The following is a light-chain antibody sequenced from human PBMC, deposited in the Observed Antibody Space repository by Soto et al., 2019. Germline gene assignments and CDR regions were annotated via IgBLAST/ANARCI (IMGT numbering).Light chain of an antibody. J-gene: IGLJ3*02. CDR1: SSNIGSNT. CDR3: AAWDDSLNGWV. V-gene: IGLV1-44*01. CDR2: SND. Sequence: QSVLTQPPSASGTPGQTVTISCSGSSSNIGSNTVNWYQQLPGTAPKLLIYSNDQRPSGVPDRFSGSKSGTSASLAISGLQSEDEADYHCAAWDDSLNGWVFGGGTKPPS.